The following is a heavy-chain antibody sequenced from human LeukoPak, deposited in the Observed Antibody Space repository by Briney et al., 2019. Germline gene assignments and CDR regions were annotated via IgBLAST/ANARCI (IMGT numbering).Heavy chain of an antibody. Sequence: SVKVSCKASGGTFSSYAISWVRQAPGQGLEWMGGIIPIFGTANYAQKFQGRVTIITDASTSAAYMALRSLGSEDTDVYYCAREPYDYVWGSYPTPLTWGAFDIWGQGTMVTVSS. CDR3: AREPYDYVWGSYPTPLTWGAFDI. J-gene: IGHJ3*02. CDR2: IIPIFGTA. V-gene: IGHV1-69*05. D-gene: IGHD3-16*02. CDR1: GGTFSSYA.